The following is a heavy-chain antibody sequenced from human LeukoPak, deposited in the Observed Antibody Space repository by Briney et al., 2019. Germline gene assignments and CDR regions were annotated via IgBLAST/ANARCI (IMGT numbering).Heavy chain of an antibody. V-gene: IGHV3-7*01. CDR2: IKEDESAK. Sequence: PGGSLRLSCAASGFSFSTFWMAWVRQAPGKGLEWVANIKEDESAKHQADSVRGRFTIFRDNAQNSVYLQMSSLRGEDTAIYYCARDLDFYATDYWGQGTLVTVSS. J-gene: IGHJ4*02. CDR3: ARDLDFYATDY. D-gene: IGHD2/OR15-2a*01. CDR1: GFSFSTFW.